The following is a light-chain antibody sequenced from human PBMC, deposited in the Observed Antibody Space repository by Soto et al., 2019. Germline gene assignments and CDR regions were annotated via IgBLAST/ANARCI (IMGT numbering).Light chain of an antibody. CDR3: SSYTGGNPSDV. J-gene: IGLJ1*01. CDR1: SSDVGGYNY. Sequence: SALTQPPSASGSPGQSVTISCTGTSSDVGGYNYVSWYQQHPGKAPKLMIYEVTIRPSGVSDRFSGSKSGNTASLTVSGLQAEDEADYYCSSYTGGNPSDVFGTGTKVTV. V-gene: IGLV2-8*01. CDR2: EVT.